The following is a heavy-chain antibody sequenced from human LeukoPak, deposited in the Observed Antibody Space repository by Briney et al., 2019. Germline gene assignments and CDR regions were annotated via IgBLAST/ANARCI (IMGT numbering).Heavy chain of an antibody. V-gene: IGHV4-39*07. D-gene: IGHD3-22*01. CDR3: ARVVIVVVIPDAFDI. CDR1: GGSISSSSYY. J-gene: IGHJ3*02. Sequence: PSETLSLTCTVSGGSISSSSYYWGWIRQPPGKGLEWIGSIYYSGSTYYNPSLKSRVTISVDTSKNQFSLKLSSVTAADTAVYYCARVVIVVVIPDAFDIWGQGTMVTVSS. CDR2: IYYSGST.